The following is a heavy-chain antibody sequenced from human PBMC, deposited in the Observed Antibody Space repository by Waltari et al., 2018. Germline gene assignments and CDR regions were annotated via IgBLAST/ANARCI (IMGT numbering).Heavy chain of an antibody. V-gene: IGHV4-59*08. CDR2: IYYSGST. CDR1: GGSISSYY. Sequence: QVQLQESGPGLVQPSETLSLTCSVSGGSISSYYWGWIRQPPGKGLEWIGYIYYSGSTHYSPSLKSRVTISLDTSKNQFSLKLSSVTAADTAVYYCASLSGSSSARYIDYWGQGTLVTVSS. J-gene: IGHJ4*02. CDR3: ASLSGSSSARYIDY. D-gene: IGHD1-26*01.